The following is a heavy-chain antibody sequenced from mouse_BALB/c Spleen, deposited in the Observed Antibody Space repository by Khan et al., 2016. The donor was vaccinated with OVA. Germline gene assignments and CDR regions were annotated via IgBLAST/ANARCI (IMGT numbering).Heavy chain of an antibody. J-gene: IGHJ4*01. Sequence: QIQLVQSGPELKKPGETVKISCKASGYTFTNYGMNWMKQAPGKGLKWMGFINTYTGEPTYADDFKGRFAFSLETSASTAYLQINNLKNEDTSTYFCARVGYSGTMDYWGQGTSVTVSS. CDR2: INTYTGEP. D-gene: IGHD2-14*01. CDR3: ARVGYSGTMDY. CDR1: GYTFTNYG. V-gene: IGHV9-3-1*01.